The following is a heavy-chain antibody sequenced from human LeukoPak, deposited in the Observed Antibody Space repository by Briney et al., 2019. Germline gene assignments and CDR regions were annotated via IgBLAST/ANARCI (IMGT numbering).Heavy chain of an antibody. CDR3: ARGREVVVAATLPYDY. V-gene: IGHV1-8*03. J-gene: IGHJ4*02. CDR2: MNPNSGNT. CDR1: GYTFTSYD. D-gene: IGHD2-15*01. Sequence: EASVKVSCKASGYTFTSYDINWVRQATGQGLEWMGWMNPNSGNTGYAQKFQDRVTITRNTSISTAYMELSSLRSEDTAVYYCARGREVVVAATLPYDYWGQGTLVTVSS.